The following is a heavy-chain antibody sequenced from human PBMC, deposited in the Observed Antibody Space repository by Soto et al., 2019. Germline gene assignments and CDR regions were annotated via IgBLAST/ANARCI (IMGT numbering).Heavy chain of an antibody. CDR3: ARQGGSSGIWHFDS. CDR2: TSDDENYK. J-gene: IGHJ4*02. D-gene: IGHD6-6*01. V-gene: IGHV3-30*04. Sequence: QVQLVDSGGGVVQPGRSLRLSCAASGFTFSGYAMHWVRQAPGKGLEWVAATSDDENYKYYADSVKGRFTISRDNSKNPLFLQMNSLRSEDTAVYYCARQGGSSGIWHFDSWGQGSLVTVSS. CDR1: GFTFSGYA.